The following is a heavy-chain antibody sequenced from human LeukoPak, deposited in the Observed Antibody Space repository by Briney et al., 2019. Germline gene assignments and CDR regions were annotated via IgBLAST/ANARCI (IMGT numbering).Heavy chain of an antibody. D-gene: IGHD3-22*01. CDR2: INHSGST. V-gene: IGHV4-34*01. CDR3: ARGHPYDSSGYYYYYYYMDV. CDR1: GGSFSGYY. J-gene: IGHJ6*03. Sequence: SETLSLTCAVYGGSFSGYYWSWIRQPPWKGLEWIGEINHSGSTNYNPSLKSRVTISVDTSKTQFSLKLSSVTAADTAVYYCARGHPYDSSGYYYYYYYMDVWGKGTTVTVSS.